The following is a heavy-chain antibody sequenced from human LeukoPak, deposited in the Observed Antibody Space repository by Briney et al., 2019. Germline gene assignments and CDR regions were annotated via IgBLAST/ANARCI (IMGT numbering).Heavy chain of an antibody. CDR3: ARGEDWLLYLDY. J-gene: IGHJ4*02. D-gene: IGHD3-9*01. CDR1: GFTVSSNY. Sequence: GGSLRLSCAASGFTVSSNYMSWVRQAPGKGLEWVSVIYSGGSTYYADSVKGRFTISRDNSKNTLYPQMNSLRAEDTAVYYCARGEDWLLYLDYWGQGTLVTVSS. V-gene: IGHV3-53*01. CDR2: IYSGGST.